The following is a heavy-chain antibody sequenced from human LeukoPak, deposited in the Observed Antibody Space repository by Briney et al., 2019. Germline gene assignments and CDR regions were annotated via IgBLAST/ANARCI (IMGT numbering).Heavy chain of an antibody. CDR3: ARDQIIAALGTFDY. V-gene: IGHV6-1*01. CDR2: TYYRSKWYI. Sequence: SQTLSLACAISGDSVSSNSAAWNWIRQSPSRGLEWLGRTYYRSKWYIDYAVSVKSRITINPDTSKNQFSLQLNSVTPEDTAVYYCARDQIIAALGTFDYWGQGTLVTVSS. CDR1: GDSVSSNSAA. D-gene: IGHD6-13*01. J-gene: IGHJ4*02.